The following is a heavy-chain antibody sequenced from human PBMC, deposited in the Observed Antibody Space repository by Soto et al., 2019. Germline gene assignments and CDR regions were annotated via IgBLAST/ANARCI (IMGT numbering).Heavy chain of an antibody. CDR1: GYNFTTYV. V-gene: IGHV1-3*01. J-gene: IGHJ4*02. CDR3: ARGYTSGWTFDF. Sequence: QVQLVQSGAEMRKPGASVMVSCKASGYNFTTYVVHWLRQAPGQGPEWMGWINCGSGNTVYSQKFQGRVTFTRDTSARTAYMDLNSLTSGDTAVYYCARGYTSGWTFDFWGRGTLVTVSS. CDR2: INCGSGNT. D-gene: IGHD6-19*01.